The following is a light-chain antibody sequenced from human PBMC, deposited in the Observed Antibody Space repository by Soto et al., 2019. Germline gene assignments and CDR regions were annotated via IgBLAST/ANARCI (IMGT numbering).Light chain of an antibody. CDR2: AAS. J-gene: IGKJ1*01. Sequence: DIQMTHSPSSLSTSVGDRVSITCRASQSIGNYLNWYQQKPGKVPKLLIYAASRLQSGVPSRFSGSGSGTDFTLTISSLQPEDFATYFCQQSYITPWTFGQGTKVEI. CDR1: QSIGNY. CDR3: QQSYITPWT. V-gene: IGKV1-39*01.